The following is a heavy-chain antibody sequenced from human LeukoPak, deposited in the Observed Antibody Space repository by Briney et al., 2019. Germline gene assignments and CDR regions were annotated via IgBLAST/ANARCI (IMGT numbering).Heavy chain of an antibody. CDR3: ARDHAPRIAVAGTQSFDY. Sequence: PGGSLRLSCAASEFTFNNYWMHWVRQAPGKGLVWVSRINSDGSHTDYADSVKGRFTIPRDNAKNTLYLQMNSLRAEDTAVYYCARDHAPRIAVAGTQSFDYWGQGTLVTVSS. CDR2: INSDGSHT. CDR1: EFTFNNYW. J-gene: IGHJ4*02. V-gene: IGHV3-74*01. D-gene: IGHD6-19*01.